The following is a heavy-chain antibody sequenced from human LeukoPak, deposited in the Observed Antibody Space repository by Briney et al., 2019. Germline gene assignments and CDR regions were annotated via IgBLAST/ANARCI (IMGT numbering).Heavy chain of an antibody. CDR2: IYPGDSDT. CDR3: SRHETGPYFDY. CDR1: GYSFTSYW. D-gene: IGHD1-1*01. V-gene: IGHV5-51*01. Sequence: GESLKISCMGCGYSFTSYWIGWVRQMPGKGLECMGFIYPGDSDTRYSPSFQGEVTISADRAISTAYLQWSSLKASDTAMYYCSRHETGPYFDYWGQGTLVTVSS. J-gene: IGHJ4*02.